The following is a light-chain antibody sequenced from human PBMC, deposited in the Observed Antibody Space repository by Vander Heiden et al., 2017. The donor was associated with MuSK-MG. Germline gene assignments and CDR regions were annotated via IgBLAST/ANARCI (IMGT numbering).Light chain of an antibody. CDR2: EVS. V-gene: IGLV2-18*02. CDR1: SSDVGSYKR. Sequence: QSALTQPPSVSGSPGQSVTISCPGTSSDVGSYKRVPWYQEHPDPAPQLMIYEVSNRPAGVPVRFSGSKSGNTASLTISGLQAEDEADYYCSSYTSSSTVVFGGGTKLTVL. J-gene: IGLJ2*01. CDR3: SSYTSSSTVV.